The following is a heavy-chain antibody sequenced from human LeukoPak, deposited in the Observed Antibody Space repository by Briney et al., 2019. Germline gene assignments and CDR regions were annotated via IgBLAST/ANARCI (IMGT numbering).Heavy chain of an antibody. V-gene: IGHV3-20*04. J-gene: IGHJ4*02. Sequence: GGSLRLSCAASGFTFSSYEMNWVRQAPGKGLEWASGINWNGGSTGYADSVKGRFTISRDNAKNSLYLQMNSLRAEDTALYYCARAGLYNWNYEGTAYFDYWGQGTLVTVSS. CDR2: INWNGGST. CDR1: GFTFSSYE. CDR3: ARAGLYNWNYEGTAYFDY. D-gene: IGHD1-7*01.